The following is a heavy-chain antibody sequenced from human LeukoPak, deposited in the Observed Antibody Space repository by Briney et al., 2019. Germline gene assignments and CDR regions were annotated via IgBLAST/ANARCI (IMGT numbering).Heavy chain of an antibody. V-gene: IGHV4-61*02. Sequence: KTSETLSLTCTVSGGSISSSSYYWSWIRQPAGKGLEWIGRIYTSGSTNYNPSLKSRVTISVDTSKNQFSLKLSSVTAADTAVYYCARGRRRGLSLYLDDYWGQGTLVTVSS. J-gene: IGHJ4*02. CDR2: IYTSGST. CDR3: ARGRRRGLSLYLDDY. D-gene: IGHD3-16*02. CDR1: GGSISSSSYY.